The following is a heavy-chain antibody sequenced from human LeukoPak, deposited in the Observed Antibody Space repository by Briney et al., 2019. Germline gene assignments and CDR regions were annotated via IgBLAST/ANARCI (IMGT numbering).Heavy chain of an antibody. V-gene: IGHV3-11*03. CDR2: ISTSSTNT. J-gene: IGHJ4*02. Sequence: GGSLRLACAASGFTFSDYYMTWIRQAPGKGLEWVSDISTSSTNTKYADSVKGRFTISRDNAKNSLYLQMNSLRAEDTAVYYCAKYCSGGNCYSGLYWGQGTLVTVSS. CDR1: GFTFSDYY. CDR3: AKYCSGGNCYSGLY. D-gene: IGHD2-15*01.